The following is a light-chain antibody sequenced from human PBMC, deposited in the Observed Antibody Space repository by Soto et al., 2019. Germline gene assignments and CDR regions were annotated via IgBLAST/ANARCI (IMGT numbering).Light chain of an antibody. CDR2: EVN. J-gene: IGLJ2*01. CDR1: SSDVGSYNL. Sequence: QSVLTQPASVSGSPGQSITISCTGTSSDVGSYNLVSWYQHRPGKAPQLMIYEVNKRPSGVSDRFSGSKSGNTASLTVSGLQAEDEAAYYCCSYAGSSSVLFGGGTTLTVL. V-gene: IGLV2-23*02. CDR3: CSYAGSSSVL.